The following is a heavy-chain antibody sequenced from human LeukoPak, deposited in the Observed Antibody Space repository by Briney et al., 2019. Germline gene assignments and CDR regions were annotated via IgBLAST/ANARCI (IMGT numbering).Heavy chain of an antibody. Sequence: ASVKVSCKASGYTFTGYYMHWARQAPGQGLEWMGWINPNSGGTNYAQKFQGRVTMTRDTSISTAYMELSRLRSDDTAVYYCARIPRIGNWFDPWGQGTLVTVSS. J-gene: IGHJ5*02. CDR2: INPNSGGT. CDR1: GYTFTGYY. CDR3: ARIPRIGNWFDP. V-gene: IGHV1-2*02. D-gene: IGHD1-26*01.